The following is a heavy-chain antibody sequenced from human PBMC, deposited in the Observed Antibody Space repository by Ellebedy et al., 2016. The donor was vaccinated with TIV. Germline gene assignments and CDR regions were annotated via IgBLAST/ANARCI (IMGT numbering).Heavy chain of an antibody. CDR3: AKVVTVRGPFDY. J-gene: IGHJ4*02. CDR1: GFTFSSYA. CDR2: ISGSGGST. D-gene: IGHD3-10*01. Sequence: GESLKISCAASGFTFSSYAMSWVRQAPGKGLEWVSAISGSGGSTYYADSVKGRFTISRDNSKNTLYLQMNSLRAEDTAVYYCAKVVTVRGPFDYWGQGTLVTVSS. V-gene: IGHV3-23*01.